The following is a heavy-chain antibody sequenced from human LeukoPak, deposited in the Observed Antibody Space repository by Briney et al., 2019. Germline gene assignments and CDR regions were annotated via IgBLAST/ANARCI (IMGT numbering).Heavy chain of an antibody. CDR3: ARDVGTFYDILTGNVDY. J-gene: IGHJ4*02. V-gene: IGHV3-33*01. CDR1: GFTFSSYG. Sequence: PGRSLRLSCAASGFTFSSYGMHWVRQAPGKGLEWVAVIWYDGSNKYYADSVKGRFTISRDNSKNTLYLQMNSLRAEDTAVYYCARDVGTFYDILTGNVDYWGQGTLVTVSS. D-gene: IGHD3-9*01. CDR2: IWYDGSNK.